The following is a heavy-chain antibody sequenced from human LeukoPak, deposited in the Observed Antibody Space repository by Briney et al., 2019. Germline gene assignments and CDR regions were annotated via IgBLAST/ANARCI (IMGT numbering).Heavy chain of an antibody. CDR2: IIPIFGTA. V-gene: IGHV1-69*01. CDR3: ARSWAMAQNLDS. CDR1: RGTFNSFS. J-gene: IGHJ4*02. D-gene: IGHD5-18*01. Sequence: SVKVSCKASRGTFNSFSISWVRQAPGQGLEWMGGIIPIFGTANYAQKFQGRVTITADESTSTAYMELSSLKASDTAMYYCARSWAMAQNLDSWGQGTLVTVSS.